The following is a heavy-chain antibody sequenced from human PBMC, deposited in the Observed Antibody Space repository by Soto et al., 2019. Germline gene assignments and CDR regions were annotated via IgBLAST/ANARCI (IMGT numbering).Heavy chain of an antibody. J-gene: IGHJ4*02. V-gene: IGHV3-74*01. D-gene: IGHD3-3*01. Sequence: QTGGSLRLSCAASGFTFSSYWMHWVRQAPGKGLVWVSRINSDGSSTSYADSVKGRFTISRDNAKNTLYLQMNSLRAEDTAVYYCARDSRELRFLEWLLWFDYWGQGTLVTVSS. CDR2: INSDGSST. CDR1: GFTFSSYW. CDR3: ARDSRELRFLEWLLWFDY.